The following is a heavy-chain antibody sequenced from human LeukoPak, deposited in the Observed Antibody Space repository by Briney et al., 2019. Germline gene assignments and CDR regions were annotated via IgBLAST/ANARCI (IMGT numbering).Heavy chain of an antibody. J-gene: IGHJ4*02. Sequence: ASVKVSCKASGYTFTSYGISWVRQAPGQGLEWMGWISAYNGNTNYAQELQGRVTMTTDTSTSTAYMELRSLRSDDTAVYYCARNDGDRIVVVPFDYWGQGTLVTVSS. CDR1: GYTFTSYG. D-gene: IGHD3-22*01. CDR2: ISAYNGNT. CDR3: ARNDGDRIVVVPFDY. V-gene: IGHV1-18*01.